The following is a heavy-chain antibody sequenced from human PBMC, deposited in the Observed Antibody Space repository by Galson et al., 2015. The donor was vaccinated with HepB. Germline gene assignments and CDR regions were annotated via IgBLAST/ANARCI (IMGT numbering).Heavy chain of an antibody. Sequence: SVKVSCKASGGTFSSYAISWVRQAPGQGLEWMGWISAYNGNTNYAQKLQGRVTMTTDTSTSTAYMELRSLRSDDTAVYYCAREYPLYSGSYFDYWGQGTLVTVSS. CDR3: AREYPLYSGSYFDY. CDR2: ISAYNGNT. D-gene: IGHD5-12*01. J-gene: IGHJ4*02. CDR1: GGTFSSYA. V-gene: IGHV1-18*01.